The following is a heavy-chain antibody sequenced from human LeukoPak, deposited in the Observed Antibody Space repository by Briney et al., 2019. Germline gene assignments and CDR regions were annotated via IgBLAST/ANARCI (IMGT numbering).Heavy chain of an antibody. Sequence: VASVKVSCKVSGYTLTTLSIHWVRQAPGKGLEWRGRFDAEDGKTVYAQMLQGRTPLTEDTSTHTAYMELSSLRSEDTAVYYCATINPIEWELSSPNIWGQGTMVTVSS. V-gene: IGHV1-24*01. D-gene: IGHD1-26*01. CDR3: ATINPIEWELSSPNI. CDR2: FDAEDGKT. J-gene: IGHJ3*02. CDR1: GYTLTTLS.